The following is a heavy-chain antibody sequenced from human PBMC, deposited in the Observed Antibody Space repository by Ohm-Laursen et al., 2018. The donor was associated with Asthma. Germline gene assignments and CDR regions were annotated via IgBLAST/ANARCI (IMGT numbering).Heavy chain of an antibody. D-gene: IGHD1-26*01. CDR1: GFTFSSFAM. J-gene: IGHJ4*02. V-gene: IGHV4-4*02. CDR3: TRRGGSDLIHFGS. Sequence: GSLRLSCTASGFTFSSFAMSWVRQSPGKGLQWLAEVSYSGSTNYNPSLESRITVSVDKSKNQLSLTLTSVTAADTAMYYCTRRGGSDLIHFGSWGQGTPVTVSS. CDR2: VSYSGST.